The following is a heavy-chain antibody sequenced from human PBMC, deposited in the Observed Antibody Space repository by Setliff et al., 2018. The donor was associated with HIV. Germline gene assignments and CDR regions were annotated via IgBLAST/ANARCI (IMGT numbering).Heavy chain of an antibody. D-gene: IGHD2-15*01. Sequence: PGGSLRLSCAASGFTFSSYGMHWVRQAPGKGLEWVTFIRHDGINEDYRDSVKGRFSVSRDNSKNTVFLQMSSLRVEDTALYYCARGVPGICSGGTCYLEYWGQGALVTVSS. CDR2: IRHDGINE. J-gene: IGHJ4*02. CDR1: GFTFSSYG. CDR3: ARGVPGICSGGTCYLEY. V-gene: IGHV3-30*02.